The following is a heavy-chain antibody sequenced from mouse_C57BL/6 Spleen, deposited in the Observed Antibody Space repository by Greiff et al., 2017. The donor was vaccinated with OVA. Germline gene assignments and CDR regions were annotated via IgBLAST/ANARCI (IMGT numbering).Heavy chain of an antibody. Sequence: QVQLQQSGAELVKPGASVKISCKASGYAFSSYWMNWVKQRPGKGLEWIGQIYPGDGDTNYNGKFKGKATLTADESSSTAYMQLSSLTSEDSAVYFCAREGITTVVAKYFDVWGTGTTVTVSS. CDR2: IYPGDGDT. D-gene: IGHD1-1*01. V-gene: IGHV1-80*01. J-gene: IGHJ1*03. CDR3: AREGITTVVAKYFDV. CDR1: GYAFSSYW.